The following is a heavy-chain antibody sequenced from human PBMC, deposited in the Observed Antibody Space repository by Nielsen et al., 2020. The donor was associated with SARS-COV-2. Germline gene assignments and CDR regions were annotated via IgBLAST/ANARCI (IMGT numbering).Heavy chain of an antibody. CDR2: IRSKAYGGTT. V-gene: IGHV3-49*03. Sequence: GESLNISCTASGFTFGDYAMSWFRQAPGTGLEWVGFIRSKAYGGTTAYAASVKGRFTISRDDSKSIAYLQMNSLKTEDTAVYYCTRDRGIAARLFYYYYMDVWGKGTTVTVSS. CDR1: GFTFGDYA. D-gene: IGHD6-6*01. J-gene: IGHJ6*03. CDR3: TRDRGIAARLFYYYYMDV.